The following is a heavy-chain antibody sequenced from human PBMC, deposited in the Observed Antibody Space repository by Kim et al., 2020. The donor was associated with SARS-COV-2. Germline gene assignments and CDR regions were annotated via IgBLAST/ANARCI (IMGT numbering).Heavy chain of an antibody. Sequence: GGSLRLSCAASGFTFSSYSMNWVRQAPGKGLEWVSYISSSSSTIYYADSVKGRFTISRDNAKNSLYLQMNSLRAEDTAVYYCARDMEDIVVVVAATGFDYWGQGTLVTVSS. D-gene: IGHD2-15*01. CDR1: GFTFSSYS. J-gene: IGHJ4*02. V-gene: IGHV3-48*04. CDR3: ARDMEDIVVVVAATGFDY. CDR2: ISSSSSTI.